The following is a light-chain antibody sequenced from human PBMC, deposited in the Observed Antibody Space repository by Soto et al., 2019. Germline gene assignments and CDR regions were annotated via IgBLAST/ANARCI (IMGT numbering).Light chain of an antibody. CDR1: SGHSNYA. CDR2: LNRDGSH. Sequence: QSVLTQSPSASASLGASVKLTCTLSSGHSNYAIAWHQQQPEKGPRYLMKLNRDGSHSKGDGIPNRFSGSSSGAERYLTISSLPSEDEADYYCQTWGTGILIFGGGTKLTVL. CDR3: QTWGTGILI. J-gene: IGLJ2*01. V-gene: IGLV4-69*01.